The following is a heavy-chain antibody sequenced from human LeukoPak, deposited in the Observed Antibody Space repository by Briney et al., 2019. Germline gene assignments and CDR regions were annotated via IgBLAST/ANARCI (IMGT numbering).Heavy chain of an antibody. V-gene: IGHV4-61*02. D-gene: IGHD1-14*01. J-gene: IGHJ6*03. CDR2: IYTTGST. CDR3: ARSVRSRTLYYYMDV. CDR1: GDSISSGDYY. Sequence: SETLSLTCTVSGDSISSGDYYWSWIRQPAGKGLEWIGRIYTTGSTNYSPSLKSRVTISVDTSKNQFSLKLSSVTAADTAVYYCARSVRSRTLYYYMDVWGKGTTVTISS.